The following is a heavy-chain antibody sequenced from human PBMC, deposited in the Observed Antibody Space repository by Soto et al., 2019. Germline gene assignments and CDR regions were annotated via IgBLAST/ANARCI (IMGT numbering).Heavy chain of an antibody. CDR2: IYWDNDK. Sequence: QITLKESGPTLVKPTQTLTLTCTFSGFSLNTTAVGVGWIRQPPGTALEWLALIYWDNDKRYNPSLKTRLTITKYTSKNQVVLKMTNIDPVDTATYFCAHREGDDYVWGSDKDAFDIWGQGTMVTVSS. V-gene: IGHV2-5*02. CDR3: AHREGDDYVWGSDKDAFDI. D-gene: IGHD3-16*01. J-gene: IGHJ3*02. CDR1: GFSLNTTAVG.